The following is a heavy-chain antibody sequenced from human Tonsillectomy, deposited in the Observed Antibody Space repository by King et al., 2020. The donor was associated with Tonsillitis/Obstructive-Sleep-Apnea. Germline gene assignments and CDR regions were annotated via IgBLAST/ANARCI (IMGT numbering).Heavy chain of an antibody. Sequence: QVQLVESGAEVKKPGSSVKVSCKASGGTFSSYAISWVRRAPGQGLEWMGGIIPIFGTANYAQKFQGRVTITADESTSTAYMELSSLRSEDTAVYYCARGPAYCGGDCYSTEYYYYYMDVWGKGTTVTVSS. CDR3: ARGPAYCGGDCYSTEYYYYYMDV. CDR2: IIPIFGTA. D-gene: IGHD2-21*01. CDR1: GGTFSSYA. J-gene: IGHJ6*03. V-gene: IGHV1-69*01.